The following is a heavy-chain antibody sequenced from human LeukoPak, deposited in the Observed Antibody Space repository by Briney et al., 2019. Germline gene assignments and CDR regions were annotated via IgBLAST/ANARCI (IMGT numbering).Heavy chain of an antibody. J-gene: IGHJ4*02. D-gene: IGHD5-18*01. Sequence: ASVKLSCKASGYTFTSHSITWVRQAPGQGLEWMGWISGYNGNTNYEQMLQGRVTMTTDTSTSTAYLDLRSLRSDDTAVYFCARDGYGSYFDFWGQGTLVTVSS. CDR3: ARDGYGSYFDF. CDR2: ISGYNGNT. CDR1: GYTFTSHS. V-gene: IGHV1-18*01.